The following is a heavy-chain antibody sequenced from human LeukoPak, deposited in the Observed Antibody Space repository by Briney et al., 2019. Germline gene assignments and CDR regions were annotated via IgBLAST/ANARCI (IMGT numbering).Heavy chain of an antibody. D-gene: IGHD3-22*01. Sequence: PSETLSLTCAVYGGSFSGYYWSWIRQPPGKGLEWIGEINHSGSTNYNPSLKSRVTISVDTSKNQFSLKLSSVTAADTAVYYCARALYYYDSSGYEYYFDYWGQGTLVTVSS. CDR3: ARALYYYDSSGYEYYFDY. CDR1: GGSFSGYY. CDR2: INHSGST. V-gene: IGHV4-34*01. J-gene: IGHJ4*02.